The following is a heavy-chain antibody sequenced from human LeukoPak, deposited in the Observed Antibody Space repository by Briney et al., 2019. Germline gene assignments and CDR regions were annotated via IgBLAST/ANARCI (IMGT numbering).Heavy chain of an antibody. J-gene: IGHJ4*02. D-gene: IGHD4-23*01. CDR3: ARDRGGRLN. V-gene: IGHV1-69*06. CDR2: IIPIFGTA. CDR1: GGTFSSYA. Sequence: ASVKVSCKASGGTFSSYAISWVRQAPGQGLEWMGGIIPIFGTANYAQKFQGRVTITADKSTSTAYMELRSLRSDDTAVYYCARDRGGRLNWGQGTLVTVSS.